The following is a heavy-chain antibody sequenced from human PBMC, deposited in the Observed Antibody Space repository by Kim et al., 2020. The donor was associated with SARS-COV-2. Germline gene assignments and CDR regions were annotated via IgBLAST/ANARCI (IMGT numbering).Heavy chain of an antibody. J-gene: IGHJ5*02. CDR1: FSSYA. Sequence: FSSYAMHWVRQAPGKGLEWVAVISYDGSNKYYADSVKGRFTISRDNSKNTLYLQMNSLRAEDTAVYYCARDLKVVAAAEWNWFDPWGQGTLAT. D-gene: IGHD6-13*01. CDR3: ARDLKVVAAAEWNWFDP. CDR2: ISYDGSNK. V-gene: IGHV3-30*04.